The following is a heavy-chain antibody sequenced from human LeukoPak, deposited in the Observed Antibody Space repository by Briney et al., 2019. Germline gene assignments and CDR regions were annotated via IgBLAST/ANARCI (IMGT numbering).Heavy chain of an antibody. CDR3: ASRGYYYGSGSYDY. CDR2: IRYDGSNK. Sequence: GGSLRLSCAASGFTFSSYGMHWVRQAPGKGLEWVAFIRYDGSNKYYADSVKGRFTISRDNSKNTLYLQMNSLRAEDTAVYYCASRGYYYGSGSYDYWGQGTLLTVSS. J-gene: IGHJ4*02. V-gene: IGHV3-30*02. CDR1: GFTFSSYG. D-gene: IGHD3-10*01.